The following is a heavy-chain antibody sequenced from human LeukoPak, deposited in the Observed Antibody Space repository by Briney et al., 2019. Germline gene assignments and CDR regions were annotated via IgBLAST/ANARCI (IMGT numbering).Heavy chain of an antibody. CDR3: ARLTDSGYYYDSSGYYARDY. Sequence: PSQTLSLTCTVSGGSISSGSYYWGWIRQPAGKGLEWIGRIYTSGSTYYNPSLKSRVTISVDTSKNQFSLKLSSVTAADTAVYYCARLTDSGYYYDSSGYYARDYWGQGTLGTVSS. D-gene: IGHD3-22*01. V-gene: IGHV4-61*02. CDR2: IYTSGST. CDR1: GGSISSGSYY. J-gene: IGHJ4*02.